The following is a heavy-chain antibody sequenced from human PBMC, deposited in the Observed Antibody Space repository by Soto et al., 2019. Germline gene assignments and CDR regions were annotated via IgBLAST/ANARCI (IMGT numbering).Heavy chain of an antibody. D-gene: IGHD3-22*01. CDR1: GGSVSRGSYY. CDR3: ARGSGYNGYYFDY. V-gene: IGHV4-61*03. Sequence: SETLSLTCTVSGGSVSRGSYYWIWIRQPPGKGLEWIGHIYYSGSTNYSPPLKSRVTISIDTSSNYFSLKLSSVTAADTAVYFCARGSGYNGYYFDYWGQGTLVTVSS. J-gene: IGHJ4*02. CDR2: IYYSGST.